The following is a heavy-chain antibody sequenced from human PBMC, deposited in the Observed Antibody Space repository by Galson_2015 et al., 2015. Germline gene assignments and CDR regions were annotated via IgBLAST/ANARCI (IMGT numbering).Heavy chain of an antibody. CDR2: ITPILGVP. Sequence: SVKVSCKAYGGSFSTFTINWVRQAPGQALEWMGRITPILGVPNYAQKFRGRVTITDDKSASTAYMDLSGLTSEDTAVYYCARDLGYYSGHYHLDSWGQGTLVTVS. CDR1: GGSFSTFT. D-gene: IGHD1-26*01. V-gene: IGHV1-69*04. CDR3: ARDLGYYSGHYHLDS. J-gene: IGHJ4*02.